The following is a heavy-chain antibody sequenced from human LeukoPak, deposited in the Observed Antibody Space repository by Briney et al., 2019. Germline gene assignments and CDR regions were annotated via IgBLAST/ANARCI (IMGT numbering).Heavy chain of an antibody. J-gene: IGHJ4*02. CDR2: IYYSGST. Sequence: SETLSLTCTVSGGSISSSSYHWGWIREPPGKGLEWIGSIYYSGSTYYNPSLKSRVTISVDTSKNQFSLKLSSVTAADTAVYYCARQGFSSGYYWDYWGQGTLVTVSS. V-gene: IGHV4-39*01. CDR3: ARQGFSSGYYWDY. CDR1: GGSISSSSYH. D-gene: IGHD3-22*01.